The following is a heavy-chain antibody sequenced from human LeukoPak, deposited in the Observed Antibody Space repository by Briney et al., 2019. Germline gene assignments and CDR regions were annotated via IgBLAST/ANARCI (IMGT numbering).Heavy chain of an antibody. J-gene: IGHJ4*02. D-gene: IGHD1-26*01. CDR1: GGSISSYY. CDR3: AREGSGSYHPIDY. Sequence: SETLSLTCTVSGGSISSYYWSWIRQPPGKGLEWIGYIYYSGSTNYNPSLKSRVTISADTSKNQFSLKLSSVTAADTAVYYCAREGSGSYHPIDYWGQGTLVTVSS. V-gene: IGHV4-59*01. CDR2: IYYSGST.